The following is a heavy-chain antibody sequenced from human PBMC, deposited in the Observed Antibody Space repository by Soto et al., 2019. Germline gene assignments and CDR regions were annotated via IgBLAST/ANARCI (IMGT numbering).Heavy chain of an antibody. J-gene: IGHJ6*02. CDR3: ARGGTYCIGGYYYYYYGTDV. D-gene: IGHD1-26*01. Sequence: QVQLVQSGAEVKKPGASVKVCCKASGYTFTSYGISSVRQAPGQGLEWMGWISSYNGNTNYAQKLQGRVTMTTDTSTGTAYMDRSSLRSDDTAVYNSARGGTYCIGGYYYYYYGTDVWGQGTTVTVSS. CDR1: GYTFTSYG. V-gene: IGHV1-18*01. CDR2: ISSYNGNT.